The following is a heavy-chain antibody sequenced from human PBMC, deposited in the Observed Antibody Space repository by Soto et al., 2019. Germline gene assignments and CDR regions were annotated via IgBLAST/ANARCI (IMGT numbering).Heavy chain of an antibody. J-gene: IGHJ6*02. V-gene: IGHV3-9*01. D-gene: IGHD4-4*01. Sequence: EVQLVESGGGLVQPGMSLRLSCAVSGFTFDDYAMHWVRQAPGKGLEWVSGISWNSGNIGYADSVKGRFIVSRDNAKNSLYLQMNSLRPEDTALYYCPRVPYTNFGGYYYRMDVWGQGTTVTVSS. CDR1: GFTFDDYA. CDR2: ISWNSGNI. CDR3: PRVPYTNFGGYYYRMDV.